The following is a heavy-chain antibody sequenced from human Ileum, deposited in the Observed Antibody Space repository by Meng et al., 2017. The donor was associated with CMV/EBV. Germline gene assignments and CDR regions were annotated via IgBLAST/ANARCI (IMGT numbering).Heavy chain of an antibody. J-gene: IGHJ6*02. D-gene: IGHD4-17*01. CDR1: GYTFTDHF. CDR3: ATAPRGDYEPYYYYGLDV. Sequence: SVKVSCKASGYTFTDHFIHWVRQAPGQGLEWMGGIIPIFRTTNYAQRFQGRATITTGESTSTVYMELSSLTSDDTAVYYCATAPRGDYEPYYYYGLDVWGPGTTVTVSS. CDR2: IIPIFRTT. V-gene: IGHV1-69*05.